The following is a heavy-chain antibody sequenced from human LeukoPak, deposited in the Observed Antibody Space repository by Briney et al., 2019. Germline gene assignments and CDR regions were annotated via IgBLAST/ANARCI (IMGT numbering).Heavy chain of an antibody. V-gene: IGHV3-21*03. CDR3: ARGEKIDI. Sequence: GGSLRLSCAASGFTFSTYYMNWVRQAPGKGLEWVSFITGSSSYIYYTDSVKGRFTISRDNAKNSLYLQMNSLRAEDTAVYYCARGEKIDIWGQGTMVTVSS. CDR1: GFTFSTYY. D-gene: IGHD1-26*01. J-gene: IGHJ3*02. CDR2: ITGSSSYI.